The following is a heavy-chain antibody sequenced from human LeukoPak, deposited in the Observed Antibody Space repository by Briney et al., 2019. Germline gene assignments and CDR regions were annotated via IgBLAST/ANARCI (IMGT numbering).Heavy chain of an antibody. Sequence: GGSLRLSCAASGFTFSSYSMNWVRQAPGKGLEWVSYISSSSSTIYYADSVKGRFTISRDNAKNSLYLQMNSLRAEDTAVYYCARDGGYCSSTSCYRYYYMDVWGKGTTVTVSS. D-gene: IGHD2-2*01. V-gene: IGHV3-48*01. CDR3: ARDGGYCSSTSCYRYYYMDV. CDR2: ISSSSSTI. J-gene: IGHJ6*03. CDR1: GFTFSSYS.